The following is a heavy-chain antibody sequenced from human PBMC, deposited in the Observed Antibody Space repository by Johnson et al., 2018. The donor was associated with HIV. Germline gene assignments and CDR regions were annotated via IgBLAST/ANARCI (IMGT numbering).Heavy chain of an antibody. D-gene: IGHD6-6*01. Sequence: QVQLVESGGGVVQPGGSLRLSCAASGFTFSSYGMHWVRQAPGKGLEWVAFIRYDGSNKYYADSVKGRFTISRDNSKNTLYLQMNSLRAEDTAVYYCAKELWLQQLVGSDAFDIWGQGTMVTVSS. J-gene: IGHJ3*02. CDR1: GFTFSSYG. V-gene: IGHV3-30*02. CDR3: AKELWLQQLVGSDAFDI. CDR2: IRYDGSNK.